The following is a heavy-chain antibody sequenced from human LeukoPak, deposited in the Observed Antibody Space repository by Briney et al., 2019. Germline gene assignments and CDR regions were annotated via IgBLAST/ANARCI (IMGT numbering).Heavy chain of an antibody. J-gene: IGHJ3*01. V-gene: IGHV1-2*02. CDR1: GYTFTGYY. D-gene: IGHD3-3*01. CDR2: INPNRGGT. Sequence: ASVKVSCKASGYTFTGYYMHWVRQAPGQGFEWMGWINPNRGGTNYAQKFQGRVTMTRDTSISTAYMELSRLRSDDTAVYYCARALGSKTIFGVVILYWGQGTMVTVSS. CDR3: ARALGSKTIFGVVILY.